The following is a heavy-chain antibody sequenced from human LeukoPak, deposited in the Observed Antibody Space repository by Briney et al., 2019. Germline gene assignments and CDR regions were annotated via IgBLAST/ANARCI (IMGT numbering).Heavy chain of an antibody. CDR3: AKGDCSSTSCYMVDYYYYGMDV. D-gene: IGHD2-2*02. Sequence: GGSLRLSCAASGFTFSSYAMSWVRQAPGKGLEWVSAISGSGGSTYYADSVKGRFTISGDNSKNTLYLQMNSLRAEDTAVYYCAKGDCSSTSCYMVDYYYYGMDVWGQGTTVTVSS. CDR2: ISGSGGST. J-gene: IGHJ6*02. CDR1: GFTFSSYA. V-gene: IGHV3-23*01.